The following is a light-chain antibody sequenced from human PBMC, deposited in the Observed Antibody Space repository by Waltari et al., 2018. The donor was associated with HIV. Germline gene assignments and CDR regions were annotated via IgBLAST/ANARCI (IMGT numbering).Light chain of an antibody. CDR1: QSVFYSSTNKHY. CDR3: QQYYNTPRT. CDR2: WAS. J-gene: IGKJ1*01. Sequence: DIVMIEFPDSLAVSVGEMTNINYYSGQSVFYSSTNKHYLAWYQQKPGQPPKLLIYWASTRGSGVPDRFSGSGSGTDFTLTITSLQAEDVAVYYCQQYYNTPRTFGQGTKVEIK. V-gene: IGKV4-1*01.